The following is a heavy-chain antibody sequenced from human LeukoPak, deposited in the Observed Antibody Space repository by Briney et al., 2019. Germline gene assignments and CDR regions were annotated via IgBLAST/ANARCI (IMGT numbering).Heavy chain of an antibody. Sequence: SETLSLTCTVSGGSISSGSYYWSWIRQPAGKGLEWIGRIYTSGSTNYNPSLKSRVTISVDTSKNQFSLKLSSVTAADTAVYYCARLSEYYYYMDVWGKGTTVTISS. CDR3: ARLSEYYYYMDV. CDR1: GGSISSGSYY. J-gene: IGHJ6*03. V-gene: IGHV4-61*02. CDR2: IYTSGST. D-gene: IGHD3-3*01.